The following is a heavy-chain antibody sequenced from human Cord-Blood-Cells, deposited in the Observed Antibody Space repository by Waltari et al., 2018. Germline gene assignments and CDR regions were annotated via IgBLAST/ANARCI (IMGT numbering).Heavy chain of an antibody. V-gene: IGHV4-39*01. J-gene: IGHJ4*02. CDR2: TYYRGST. D-gene: IGHD2-15*01. CDR3: ARHGGAAPYYFDY. Sequence: QLQLQESGPGLVKPSETLSLTCTVSGGSISSRSYYWGWIRQPPGKGLEWIGSTYYRGSTYYNPSLKSRVTISVDTSKNQFSLKLSSVTAADTAVYYCARHGGAAPYYFDYWGQGTLVTVSS. CDR1: GGSISSRSYY.